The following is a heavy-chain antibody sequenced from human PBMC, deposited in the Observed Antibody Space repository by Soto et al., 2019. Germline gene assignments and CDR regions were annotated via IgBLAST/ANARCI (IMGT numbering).Heavy chain of an antibody. CDR1: GFTFSSYA. J-gene: IGHJ4*02. D-gene: IGHD6-6*01. Sequence: GGSLRLSCAASGFTFSSYAMHWVRQAPGKGLEWVAVISYDGSNKYYADSVKGRFTISRDNSKNTLYLQMNSLRAEDTAVYYCARSVSIAATIDYWGQGTLVTVSS. CDR3: ARSVSIAATIDY. V-gene: IGHV3-30-3*01. CDR2: ISYDGSNK.